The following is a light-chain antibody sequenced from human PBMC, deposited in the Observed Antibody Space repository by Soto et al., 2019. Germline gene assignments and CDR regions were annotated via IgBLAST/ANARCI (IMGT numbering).Light chain of an antibody. V-gene: IGLV2-14*01. CDR2: EVS. CDR1: SSDVGGYNY. CDR3: SSYTSSSTYV. J-gene: IGLJ1*01. Sequence: QYALTQPAFVSGSPGQSITISCTGTSSDVGGYNYVSWYQQHAGKAPKLMIYEVSNLSSGGSHRFSGSKSGNPASLTISGLQAEDEADYYCSSYTSSSTYVFGTGTKVTVL.